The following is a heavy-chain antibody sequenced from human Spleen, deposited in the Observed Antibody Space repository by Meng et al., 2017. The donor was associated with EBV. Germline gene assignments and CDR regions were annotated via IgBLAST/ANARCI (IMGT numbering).Heavy chain of an antibody. CDR3: ASESGRGYTPDY. J-gene: IGHJ4*02. D-gene: IGHD3-10*01. V-gene: IGHV1-69*06. CDR2: LIPMLGAP. CDR1: GGTFSSDA. Sequence: VQLVQSGVEVKKRGSSVKVSCKTSGGTFSSDAISWVRQAPGQGLKWMGGLIPMLGAPNYAQKFQDRVTIIADKSTSIHYMELSSLRSDDTAVYYCASESGRGYTPDYWGRGTLVTVSS.